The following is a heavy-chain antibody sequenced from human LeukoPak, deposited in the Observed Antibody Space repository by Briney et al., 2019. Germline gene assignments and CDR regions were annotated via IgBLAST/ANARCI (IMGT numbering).Heavy chain of an antibody. D-gene: IGHD6-25*01. V-gene: IGHV4-39*01. CDR1: GGSFPISSYD. Sequence: SETLSLTCTVSGGSFPISSYDWGWIRQPPGKGLEWIGSIYYSGSPFYSPSLKSRVTISVDTSKSQFSLKLSSVTAADTAVYYCARRVSALHAFDNRGQGTMVTVSS. CDR2: IYYSGSP. CDR3: ARRVSALHAFDN. J-gene: IGHJ3*02.